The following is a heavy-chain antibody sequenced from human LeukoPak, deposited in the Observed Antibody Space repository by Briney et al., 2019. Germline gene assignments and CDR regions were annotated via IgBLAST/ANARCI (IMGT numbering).Heavy chain of an antibody. J-gene: IGHJ4*02. CDR1: GFNFSSYG. Sequence: GGSLRLSCAASGFNFSSYGMNWVRQAPGKGLEWVSYISPSSSTIYYADSGKGRFTISRDNAKNSLYLQMNSLRAEDTAVYYCAREHTPFGSGCTAAYWGQGTLVTVSS. D-gene: IGHD6-19*01. CDR2: ISPSSSTI. V-gene: IGHV3-48*01. CDR3: AREHTPFGSGCTAAY.